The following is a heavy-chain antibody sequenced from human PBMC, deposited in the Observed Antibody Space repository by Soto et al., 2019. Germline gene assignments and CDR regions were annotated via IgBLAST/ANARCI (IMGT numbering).Heavy chain of an antibody. CDR2: IIPIFGTA. D-gene: IGHD4-17*01. Sequence: ASVKVSCKASGGTFSSYAISWVRQAPGQGLEWMGGIIPIFGTANYAQKFQGRVTITADESTSTAYMELSSLRSEDTAVYYCARVGDKGYGDYYFDYWGQGTRVTVSS. CDR1: GGTFSSYA. J-gene: IGHJ4*02. CDR3: ARVGDKGYGDYYFDY. V-gene: IGHV1-69*13.